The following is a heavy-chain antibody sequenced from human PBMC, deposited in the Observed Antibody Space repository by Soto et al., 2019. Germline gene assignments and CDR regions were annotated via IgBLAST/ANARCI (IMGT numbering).Heavy chain of an antibody. J-gene: IGHJ4*02. Sequence: GGSLRLSCAASGFTFSDYYMNWIRQAPGEGLEWVSYISSSGSTIYYADSVKGRFTISRDKAKNSLYLQMNSLRAEDTAVYYCARRSYSSSCFDYWGQGTLVTVSS. D-gene: IGHD6-13*01. V-gene: IGHV3-11*01. CDR3: ARRSYSSSCFDY. CDR2: ISSSGSTI. CDR1: GFTFSDYY.